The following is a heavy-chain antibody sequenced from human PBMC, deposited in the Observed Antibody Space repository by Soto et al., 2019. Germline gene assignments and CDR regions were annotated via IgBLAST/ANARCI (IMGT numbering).Heavy chain of an antibody. CDR3: ANRPFFYGEDY. CDR2: ISGSGGST. V-gene: IGHV3-23*01. Sequence: GGSLRLSCVASGFTFSSYAMSWVRQAPGKGLEWVSAISGSGGSTYYADSVKGRFTISRDNSKNTLYLQMNSLRAEDTAVYYCANRPFFYGEDYWGQGTLVTVSS. D-gene: IGHD4-17*01. CDR1: GFTFSSYA. J-gene: IGHJ4*02.